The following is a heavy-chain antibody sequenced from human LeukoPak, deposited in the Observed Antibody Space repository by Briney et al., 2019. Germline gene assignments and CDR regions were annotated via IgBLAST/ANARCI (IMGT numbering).Heavy chain of an antibody. CDR1: GFTLSGYD. Sequence: GGSLRLSCAASGFTLSGYDMYWVRQTPGRGLEWVSAIVAAGDTYYPGSVKGRFTISRDNSKNTLYLQMNSLRAEDTAVYYCAKDLANYDILTGDFDYWGQGTLVTVSS. D-gene: IGHD3-9*01. V-gene: IGHV3-13*01. CDR2: IVAAGDT. J-gene: IGHJ4*02. CDR3: AKDLANYDILTGDFDY.